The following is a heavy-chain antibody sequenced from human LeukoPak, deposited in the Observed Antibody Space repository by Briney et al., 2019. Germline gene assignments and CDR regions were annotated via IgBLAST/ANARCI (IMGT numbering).Heavy chain of an antibody. CDR3: ARENSGYCSSTSCYRGCNY. V-gene: IGHV1-2*02. CDR2: INPNSGGT. CDR1: GYTFTGYY. D-gene: IGHD2-2*02. Sequence: ASVKVSCKASGYTFTGYYMHWVRQAPGQGLEWMGWINPNSGGTNYAQKFQGRVTMTRDTSISTAYMELSRLRSDDTAVYYCARENSGYCSSTSCYRGCNYWVQGTLVTVSS. J-gene: IGHJ4*02.